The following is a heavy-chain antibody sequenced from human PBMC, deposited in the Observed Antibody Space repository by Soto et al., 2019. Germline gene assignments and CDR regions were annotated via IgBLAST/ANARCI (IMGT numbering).Heavy chain of an antibody. CDR1: GGSISSSSYY. Sequence: ETLSLTCTVSGGSISSSSYYWGWIREPPGKGLEWIGSIYYSGSTYYNPSLKSRVTISVDTSKNQFSLKLSSVTAADTAVYYCATDDILTDYWGQGTLVTVSS. CDR2: IYYSGST. J-gene: IGHJ4*02. CDR3: ATDDILTDY. V-gene: IGHV4-39*01. D-gene: IGHD3-9*01.